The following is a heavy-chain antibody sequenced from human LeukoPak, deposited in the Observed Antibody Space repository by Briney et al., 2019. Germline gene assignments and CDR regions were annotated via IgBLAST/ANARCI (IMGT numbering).Heavy chain of an antibody. CDR1: GYSISSGYY. CDR2: IYTSGST. D-gene: IGHD3-9*01. J-gene: IGHJ5*02. V-gene: IGHV4-61*02. CDR3: ARVGTGHVLRYILPLVGRRAPTHNWFDP. Sequence: PSETLSLTCNVSGYSISSGYYWAWIRQPAGKGLEWIGRIYTSGSTNYNPSLKSRVTISVDTSKNQFSLKLSSVTAADTAVYYCARVGTGHVLRYILPLVGRRAPTHNWFDPWGQGTLVTVSS.